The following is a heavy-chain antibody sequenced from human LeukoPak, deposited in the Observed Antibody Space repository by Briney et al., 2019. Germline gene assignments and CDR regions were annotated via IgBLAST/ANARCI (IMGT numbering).Heavy chain of an antibody. CDR2: IYYSGST. Sequence: SETLSLTCTVSGGSISSSSYYWGWIRQPPGKGLEWIGSIYYSGSTYYNPSLKSRVTISVDTSKNQFSLKLSSVTAADTAVYYCARGLKSAYCGGDCPWYFDLWGRGTLVTVSS. CDR1: GGSISSSSYY. J-gene: IGHJ2*01. CDR3: ARGLKSAYCGGDCPWYFDL. D-gene: IGHD2-21*02. V-gene: IGHV4-39*07.